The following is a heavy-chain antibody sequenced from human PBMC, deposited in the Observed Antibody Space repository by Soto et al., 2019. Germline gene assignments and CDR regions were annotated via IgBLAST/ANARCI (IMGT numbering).Heavy chain of an antibody. Sequence: HPGGSLRLSCAVSGLTVSSNYMNWVRQAPGKGLEWVSFIYSGGNIYYADSVKGRFTISRDNAKNALYLQMNSLRAEDTAVYYCASRTSGYFFDYWGQGTLVTVSS. CDR3: ASRTSGYFFDY. J-gene: IGHJ4*02. D-gene: IGHD1-26*01. CDR1: GLTVSSNY. V-gene: IGHV3-66*01. CDR2: IYSGGNI.